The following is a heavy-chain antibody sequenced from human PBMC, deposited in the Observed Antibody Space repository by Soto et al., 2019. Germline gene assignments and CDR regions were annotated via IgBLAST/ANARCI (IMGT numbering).Heavy chain of an antibody. D-gene: IGHD6-19*01. CDR2: ISYDGSNN. J-gene: IGHJ4*02. CDR3: ARVELAVAGGY. CDR1: GFTFSSYA. Sequence: QVQLVESGGGVVQPGRSLRLSCAASGFTFSSYAMHWVRQAPGKGLEWVAVISYDGSNNYYADSVKGRFTISRDNSKNTLYLQMNSLRAEDTAVYYCARVELAVAGGYWGQGTLVTVSS. V-gene: IGHV3-30-3*01.